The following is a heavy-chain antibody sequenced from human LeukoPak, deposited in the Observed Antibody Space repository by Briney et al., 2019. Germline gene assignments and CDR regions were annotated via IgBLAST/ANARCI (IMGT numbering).Heavy chain of an antibody. CDR1: GFTFSSYW. CDR3: ARDGGDDAFDI. CDR2: ITSDGSST. D-gene: IGHD3-10*01. Sequence: GGSLRLSCAASGFTFSSYWMHWVRQAPGKGLVWVSRITSDGSSTSYADPVKGRFTISRDNAKNTLYLQMNSLRAEDTAVYYCARDGGDDAFDIWGQGTMVTVSS. V-gene: IGHV3-74*01. J-gene: IGHJ3*02.